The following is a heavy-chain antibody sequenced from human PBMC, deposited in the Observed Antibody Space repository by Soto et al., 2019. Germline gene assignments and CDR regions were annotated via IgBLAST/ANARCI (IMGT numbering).Heavy chain of an antibody. CDR1: GFTFSGSA. V-gene: IGHV3-73*02. CDR2: IRSKANSYAT. Sequence: EVQLVESGGGLVQPGGSLKLSCAASGFTFSGSAMHWVRQASGKGLEWVGRIRSKANSYATEYAASVKGRFTISRDDSKNTAYLQMNSLETEDTAVYYWASWRGLNPAQYFQHWGRGTLVTVSS. CDR3: ASWRGLNPAQYFQH. J-gene: IGHJ1*01. D-gene: IGHD2-2*01.